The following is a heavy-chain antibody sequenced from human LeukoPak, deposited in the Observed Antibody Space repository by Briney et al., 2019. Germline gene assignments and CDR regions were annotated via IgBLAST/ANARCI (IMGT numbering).Heavy chain of an antibody. V-gene: IGHV3-23*01. J-gene: IGHJ4*02. Sequence: GGSLRLSCAASGFSLSSHAMSWARQAPGKGLEWVSSISSSGDRTYYADSVKGRLTISRDNPKNTLLLQMNSLRAEDTAIYYCARDIYGDYGGVDYWGRGILVTVSS. CDR1: GFSLSSHA. D-gene: IGHD4-17*01. CDR2: ISSSGDRT. CDR3: ARDIYGDYGGVDY.